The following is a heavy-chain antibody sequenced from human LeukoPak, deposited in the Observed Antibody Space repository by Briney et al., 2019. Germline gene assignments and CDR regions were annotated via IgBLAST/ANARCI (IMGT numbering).Heavy chain of an antibody. CDR3: AKDPRAAAVNYYYYMDV. V-gene: IGHV3-30*18. CDR2: ISYDGSNK. CDR1: GFTLSSYG. D-gene: IGHD6-13*01. J-gene: IGHJ6*03. Sequence: GGSLRLSCAASGFTLSSYGMHWVRQAPGKGLEWVAVISYDGSNKYYADSVKGRFTISRDNSKNTLYLQMNSLRAEDTAVYYCAKDPRAAAVNYYYYMDVWGKGTTVTVSS.